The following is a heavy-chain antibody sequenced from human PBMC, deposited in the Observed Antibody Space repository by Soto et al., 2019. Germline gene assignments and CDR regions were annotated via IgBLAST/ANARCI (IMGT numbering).Heavy chain of an antibody. CDR1: GFPFSIYA. Sequence: GGSLRLSCAASGFPFSIYAMSLVRQAPGKGLEWVSAISGSGGSTYYADSVKGRFTISRDNSKKTLYLQMNSLRAEDTAVYYCAKDRRTQLWSDYWGQGTLVTVSS. CDR2: ISGSGGST. J-gene: IGHJ4*02. D-gene: IGHD5-18*01. V-gene: IGHV3-23*01. CDR3: AKDRRTQLWSDY.